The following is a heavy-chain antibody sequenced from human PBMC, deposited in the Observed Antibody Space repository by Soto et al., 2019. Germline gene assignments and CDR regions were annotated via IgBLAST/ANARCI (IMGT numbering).Heavy chain of an antibody. CDR2: ISSSGSTI. V-gene: IGHV3-11*01. CDR1: GFTFSDYY. CDR3: ARGDNRQQLATRPPWFDP. D-gene: IGHD6-13*01. J-gene: IGHJ5*02. Sequence: PGGSLRLSCAASGFTFSDYYMSWIRQAPGKGLEWVSYISSSGSTIYYADSVKGRFTISRDNAKNSLYLQMNSLRAEDTAVYYCARGDNRQQLATRPPWFDPWGQGTLVTVYS.